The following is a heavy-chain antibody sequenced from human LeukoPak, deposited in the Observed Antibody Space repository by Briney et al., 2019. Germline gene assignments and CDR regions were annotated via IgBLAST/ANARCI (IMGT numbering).Heavy chain of an antibody. CDR3: ARWGFGNTPTPLAP. D-gene: IGHD4-23*01. J-gene: IGHJ5*02. CDR1: GYSFTDYY. CDR2: INPNSGGT. V-gene: IGHV1-2*05. Sequence: ASVKVSCKASGYSFTDYYMHWVRQAPGQGLEWMGRINPNSGGTDYAQRFQGRITMTRDTSISTAYMELSRLRSDDTGVYYCARWGFGNTPTPLAPGGRGTRATVPP.